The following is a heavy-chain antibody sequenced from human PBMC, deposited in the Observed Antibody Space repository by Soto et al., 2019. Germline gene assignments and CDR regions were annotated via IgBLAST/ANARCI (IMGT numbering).Heavy chain of an antibody. J-gene: IGHJ6*02. D-gene: IGHD2-21*02. CDR1: VLSLRAGGTG. V-gene: IGHV2-5*02. CDR3: VHSRCGGDCLQSYSSHYYYGMDI. CDR2: IYWDGDR. Sequence: SGSTLVNPTQTPTLTGTFSVLSLRAGGTGLGLILQPPGKTRPWLALIYWDGDRRYRPSLMSRLTIAKDTSKNQVVLTMTNMDPVDTATYYCVHSRCGGDCLQSYSSHYYYGMDIWGQGTTVTVSS.